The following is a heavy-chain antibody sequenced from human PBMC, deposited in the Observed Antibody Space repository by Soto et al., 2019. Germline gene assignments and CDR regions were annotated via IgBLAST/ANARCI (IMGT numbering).Heavy chain of an antibody. CDR3: AKDPGQELYRPFDL. D-gene: IGHD1-7*01. Sequence: GGSLRLSCAASGFTFSTYDMNWVRQAPGKGLEWVSSISGRGTKTYYADSVKGRFTISRDNSKNTLYLQMSSLRAGDTAVYYCAKDPGQELYRPFDLWGQGTLVTVSS. V-gene: IGHV3-23*01. CDR2: ISGRGTKT. J-gene: IGHJ3*01. CDR1: GFTFSTYD.